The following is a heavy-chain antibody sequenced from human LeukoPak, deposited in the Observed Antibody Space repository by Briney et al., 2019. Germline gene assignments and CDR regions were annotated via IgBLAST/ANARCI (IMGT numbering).Heavy chain of an antibody. Sequence: PGGSLRLSCAASGFKFDDYGMSWVRQAPGKGLEWVCDLNWNGAWTGYADSVKGRFTISRDNAKNSLYLQMNSLRAEDTALYYCAGYYYDSSRAFDLWGQGTLVTVS. CDR1: GFKFDDYG. D-gene: IGHD3-22*01. CDR2: LNWNGAWT. V-gene: IGHV3-20*04. J-gene: IGHJ5*02. CDR3: AGYYYDSSRAFDL.